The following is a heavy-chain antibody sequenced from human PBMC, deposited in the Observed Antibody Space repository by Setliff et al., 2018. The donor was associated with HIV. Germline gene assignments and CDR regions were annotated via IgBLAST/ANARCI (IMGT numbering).Heavy chain of an antibody. Sequence: SETLSLTCTVSGGSINSHYWSWIRQSPGKGLEWIGEVTDDGSVNYNPSLKSRVTISVDTSKNQFSLKLTSVTAADTAVYYCARDMMYHYDRSGSFGWFGPWGQGTQVTVSS. D-gene: IGHD3-22*01. J-gene: IGHJ5*02. V-gene: IGHV4-59*11. CDR1: GGSINSHY. CDR3: ARDMMYHYDRSGSFGWFGP. CDR2: VTDDGSV.